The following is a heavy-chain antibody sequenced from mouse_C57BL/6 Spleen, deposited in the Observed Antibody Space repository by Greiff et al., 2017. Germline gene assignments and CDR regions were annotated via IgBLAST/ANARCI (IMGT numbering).Heavy chain of an antibody. J-gene: IGHJ2*01. CDR3: ARRGKLGGLFDY. V-gene: IGHV1-69*01. Sequence: QVQLKQPGAELVLPGASVKLSCKASGYTFTSYWMHWVKQRPGQGLEWIGEIDPSDSYTNYNQKFKGKSTLTVDKSSSTAYMHLSSLTSEDSAVYYCARRGKLGGLFDYWGQGTTLTVSS. CDR2: IDPSDSYT. D-gene: IGHD3-1*01. CDR1: GYTFTSYW.